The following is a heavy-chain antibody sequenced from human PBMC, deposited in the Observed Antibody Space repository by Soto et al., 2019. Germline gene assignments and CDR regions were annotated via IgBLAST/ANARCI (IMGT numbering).Heavy chain of an antibody. CDR1: GYTLTVYA. CDR2: INAGNGDT. Sequence: QVQLVQSGAEVKMPGASVKVSCKASGYTLTVYAIHWVRQGPGQRLEWMGWINAGNGDTKYSQKFQGRVTVTRDTSASTAYMELSSLRSEDTAVYYCASDLSGNSYYGMDVWGQGTTVIVSS. J-gene: IGHJ6*02. D-gene: IGHD6-19*01. CDR3: ASDLSGNSYYGMDV. V-gene: IGHV1-3*01.